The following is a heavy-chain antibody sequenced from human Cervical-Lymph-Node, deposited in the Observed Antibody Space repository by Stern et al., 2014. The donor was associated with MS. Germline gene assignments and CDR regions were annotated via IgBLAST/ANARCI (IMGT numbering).Heavy chain of an antibody. CDR3: AKTLGRSYHDPFDM. D-gene: IGHD3-16*02. J-gene: IGHJ3*02. Sequence: EVQLVESGGGLVQPGRSLRVSCVASGCTFDVYAMNWVRQAPGKGLEWVSGISRYGGSRTSADSVKDRVTISRDNAKNSLYLQMSSLRPEDTAFYYCAKTLGRSYHDPFDMWGQGTMVIVSS. CDR2: ISRYGGSR. V-gene: IGHV3-9*01. CDR1: GCTFDVYA.